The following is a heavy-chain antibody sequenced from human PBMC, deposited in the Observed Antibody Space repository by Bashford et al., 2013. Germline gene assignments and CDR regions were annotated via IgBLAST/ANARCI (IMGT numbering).Heavy chain of an antibody. V-gene: IGHV3-48*02. CDR2: ISSSSSTI. D-gene: IGHD1-1*01. Sequence: VRQAPGKGLEWVSYISSSSSTIYYADSVKGRFTVSRDNSKNSLYLQMNSLRDEDTAVYYCGTAGSAVHQLTRWFDYVGPGNPGPPSPQ. J-gene: IGHJ4*02. CDR3: GTAGSAVHQLTRWFDY.